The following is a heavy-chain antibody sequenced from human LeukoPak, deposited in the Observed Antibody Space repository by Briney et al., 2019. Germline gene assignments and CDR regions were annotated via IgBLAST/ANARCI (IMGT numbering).Heavy chain of an antibody. Sequence: ASVKDSCKASGYTFTSYGISGVRQAPGQGLWWMGWISAYNSNTNYAQKLQGRVTMPTDTSTSTAYMELRSLRSDDTAVYYCARAQSSGWYLLDYWGQGTLVTVSS. CDR3: ARAQSSGWYLLDY. V-gene: IGHV1-18*01. J-gene: IGHJ4*02. CDR1: GYTFTSYG. CDR2: ISAYNSNT. D-gene: IGHD6-19*01.